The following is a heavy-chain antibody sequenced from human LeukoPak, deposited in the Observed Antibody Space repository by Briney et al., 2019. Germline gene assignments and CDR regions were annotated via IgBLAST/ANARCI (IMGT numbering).Heavy chain of an antibody. CDR3: ASGYSYGDYYFDY. J-gene: IGHJ4*02. CDR1: GGSIRSYY. V-gene: IGHV4-59*01. D-gene: IGHD5-18*01. Sequence: SETLSLTCTVSGGSIRSYYWSWVRQPPGKGLEWIGYIYNSGSTNYNPSLKSRVTISVDTSKNQFSLKLSSVTAADTAVYYCASGYSYGDYYFDYWGQGTLVTASS. CDR2: IYNSGST.